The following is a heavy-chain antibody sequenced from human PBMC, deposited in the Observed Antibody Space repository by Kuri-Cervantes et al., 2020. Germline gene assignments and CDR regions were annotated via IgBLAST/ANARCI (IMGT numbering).Heavy chain of an antibody. CDR2: INHFGST. V-gene: IGHV4-34*01. CDR1: GGSFSGYY. Sequence: SETLSLTCSVYGGSFSGYYWSWIRQSPGKGLEWIGEINHFGSTNYNPSLKSRITTSVDTSKNQFSLKLGSVTAADTAVYYCARRVAVSSAVHWGLGTLVTVSS. CDR3: ARRVAVSSAVH. D-gene: IGHD6-19*01. J-gene: IGHJ4*02.